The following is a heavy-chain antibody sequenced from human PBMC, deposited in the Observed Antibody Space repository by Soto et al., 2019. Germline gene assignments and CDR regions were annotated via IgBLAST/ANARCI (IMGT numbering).Heavy chain of an antibody. CDR1: GYKFTSYW. V-gene: IGHV5-51*01. D-gene: IGHD3-10*01. CDR2: IYPGDSDT. Sequence: GESLKISCKSSGYKFTSYWVAWVRQVPGKGLEWMGIIYPGDSDTRYSPSFQGQVTISADKSISTAYLQWSSLKASDTAMYYCARGSSYYDYWGQGTLVTVSS. CDR3: ARGSSYYDY. J-gene: IGHJ4*02.